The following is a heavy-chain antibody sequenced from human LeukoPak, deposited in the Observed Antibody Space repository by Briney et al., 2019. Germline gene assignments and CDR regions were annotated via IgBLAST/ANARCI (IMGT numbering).Heavy chain of an antibody. CDR3: ARPYYDILTGYYTHFDY. CDR1: GYTFTSYY. D-gene: IGHD3-9*01. V-gene: IGHV1-46*01. CDR2: INPSGGST. Sequence: ASVKVSCKASGYTFTSYYMHWVRQATGQGLEWMGIINPSGGSTSYAQKFQGRVTMTRDTSTSTVYMELSSLRSEDTAVYYCARPYYDILTGYYTHFDYWGQGTLVT. J-gene: IGHJ4*02.